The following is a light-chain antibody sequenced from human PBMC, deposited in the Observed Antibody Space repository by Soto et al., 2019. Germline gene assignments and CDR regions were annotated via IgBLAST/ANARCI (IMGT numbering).Light chain of an antibody. V-gene: IGLV1-44*01. CDR3: AAWDDSLNGRV. CDR1: SSNIGRNT. J-gene: IGLJ3*02. Sequence: QSVLTQPPSASGTPGQRVSISCSGSSSNIGRNTVSWYQQLPGTAPKLLIYSGNQRPSGVPDRFSGFKSGTSASLAISGLQSEDEADYYCAAWDDSLNGRVFGGGTKLTVL. CDR2: SGN.